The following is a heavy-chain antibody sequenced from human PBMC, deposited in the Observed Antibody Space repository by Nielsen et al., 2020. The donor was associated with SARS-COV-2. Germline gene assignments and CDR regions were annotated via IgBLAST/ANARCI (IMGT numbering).Heavy chain of an antibody. CDR2: IRSYANEYAT. D-gene: IGHD4-23*01. J-gene: IGHJ4*02. CDR3: SSPTVAY. CDR1: GFTFSGSA. V-gene: IGHV3-73*01. Sequence: GGSLRLSCVASGFTFSGSAMHWVPQASGKGLEWLGRIRSYANEYATAYAASVKGRFTISRDDSKNTAYLQMNSLKTEDTAVYYCSSPTVAYWGQGTLVTVSS.